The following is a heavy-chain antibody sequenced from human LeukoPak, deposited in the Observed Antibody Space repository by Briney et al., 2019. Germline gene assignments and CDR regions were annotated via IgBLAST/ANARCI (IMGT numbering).Heavy chain of an antibody. Sequence: TGGSLRLSCAASGFTFSTYAMTWVRQAPGKGLEWVSTISGGGDGTHYADSVKGRFTISRDNSKNTLYLQMSNLRADDTAVYYCAKDLHGSGTYFDYWGQGTLVPVSS. V-gene: IGHV3-23*01. J-gene: IGHJ4*02. CDR3: AKDLHGSGTYFDY. CDR1: GFTFSTYA. D-gene: IGHD3-10*01. CDR2: ISGGGDGT.